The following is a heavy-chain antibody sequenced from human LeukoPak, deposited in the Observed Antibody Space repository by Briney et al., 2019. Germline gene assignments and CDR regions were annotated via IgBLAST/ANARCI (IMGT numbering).Heavy chain of an antibody. CDR1: GFTFSSYY. D-gene: IGHD2-2*01. CDR3: AKRISCTYPGDAFDI. Sequence: PGGSLRLSCAGSGFTFSSYYMIWVRQAPGKGLEWVSYISRSSSTLYYADSVKGRFTISRDNSKHSLHLQMNSLRADDTAIYYCAKRISCTYPGDAFDIWGRGTMVTVSS. J-gene: IGHJ3*02. CDR2: ISRSSSTL. V-gene: IGHV3-48*01.